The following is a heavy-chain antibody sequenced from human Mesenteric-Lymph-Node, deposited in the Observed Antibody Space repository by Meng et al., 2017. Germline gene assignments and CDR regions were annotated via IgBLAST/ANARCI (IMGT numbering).Heavy chain of an antibody. D-gene: IGHD2-21*02. Sequence: GSLRLSCTVSGGSISSSSYYWGWIRQPPGKGLEWIGSIYYSGSTYYNPSLKSRVTISVDTSKNQFSLKLSSVTAADTAVYYCARDERPYCGGDCSRFDYWGQGTLVTVSS. J-gene: IGHJ4*02. CDR3: ARDERPYCGGDCSRFDY. CDR2: IYYSGST. V-gene: IGHV4-39*07. CDR1: GGSISSSSYY.